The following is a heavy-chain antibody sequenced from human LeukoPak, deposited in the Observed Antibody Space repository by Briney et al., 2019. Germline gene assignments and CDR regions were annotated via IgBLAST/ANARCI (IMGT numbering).Heavy chain of an antibody. J-gene: IGHJ5*02. Sequence: QSGGSLRLSCAASGFTLSSYGMHWVRHAPGRGLVGVSRLPSEGRTTYYADSVKGRFTISRDNAKNTLYLQMDSLRVEDSAVYHCAREAYDGTWSGLDPWGQGTLVTVSS. CDR3: AREAYDGTWSGLDP. CDR1: GFTLSSYG. D-gene: IGHD6-13*01. V-gene: IGHV3-74*01. CDR2: LPSEGRTT.